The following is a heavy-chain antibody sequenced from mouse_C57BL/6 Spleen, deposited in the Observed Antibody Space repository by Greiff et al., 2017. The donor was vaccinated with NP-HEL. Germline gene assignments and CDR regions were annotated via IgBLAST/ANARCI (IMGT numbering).Heavy chain of an antibody. D-gene: IGHD1-1*01. CDR2: ISDGGSYT. V-gene: IGHV5-4*01. Sequence: EVQVVESGGGLVKPGGSLKLSCAASGFTFSSYAMSWVRQTPEKRLEWVATISDGGSYTYYPDNVKGRFTISRDNAKNNLYLQMSHLKSEDTAMYYCARQRFITTVVAPFDYWGQGTTLTVSS. CDR1: GFTFSSYA. J-gene: IGHJ2*01. CDR3: ARQRFITTVVAPFDY.